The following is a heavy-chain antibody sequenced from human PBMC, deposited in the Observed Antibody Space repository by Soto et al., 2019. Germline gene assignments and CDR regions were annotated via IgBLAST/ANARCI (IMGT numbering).Heavy chain of an antibody. CDR2: ISAYNGNT. V-gene: IGHV1-18*01. CDR1: GYTFTNYG. D-gene: IGHD3-22*01. J-gene: IGHJ4*02. CDR3: ARDLLSYYDSSSYCVDY. Sequence: ASVKVSCKASGYTFTNYGFSWVRQAPGQGLEWMGWISAYNGNTNYAQKFQGRVTMTTDTSTSTAYMELRSLRSDDTALYYCARDLLSYYDSSSYCVDYWGQGTLVTVSS.